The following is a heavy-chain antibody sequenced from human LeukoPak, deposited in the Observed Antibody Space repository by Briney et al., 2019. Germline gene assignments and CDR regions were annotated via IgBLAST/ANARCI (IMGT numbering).Heavy chain of an antibody. V-gene: IGHV6-1*01. CDR1: GDSVSSNSAA. CDR3: ARGEQLYYYGSGSGAFDI. Sequence: HSQTLSLTCAISGDSVSSNSAAWNWIRQSPSRGLEWLGRTYYRSKWYNDYAVSVKSRITINPDTSKNQFSLQLNSVTPEDTAVYYCARGEQLYYYGSGSGAFDIWGQGTMVTVSS. D-gene: IGHD3-10*01. CDR2: TYYRSKWYN. J-gene: IGHJ3*02.